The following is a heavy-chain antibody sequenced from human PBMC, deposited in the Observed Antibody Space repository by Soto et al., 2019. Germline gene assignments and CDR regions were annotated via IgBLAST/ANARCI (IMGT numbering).Heavy chain of an antibody. V-gene: IGHV3-33*01. Sequence: QVQLVESGGGVVQPGRSLRLSCAASGFTFSSYGMHWVRQAPGKGLEWVAVIWYDGSNKYYADSVKGRFTISRDNSKNTLYLQMNSLRAEDTAVYYCAREMLYSSSWDLRTLGYWGQGTLVTVSS. CDR3: AREMLYSSSWDLRTLGY. J-gene: IGHJ4*02. D-gene: IGHD6-13*01. CDR2: IWYDGSNK. CDR1: GFTFSSYG.